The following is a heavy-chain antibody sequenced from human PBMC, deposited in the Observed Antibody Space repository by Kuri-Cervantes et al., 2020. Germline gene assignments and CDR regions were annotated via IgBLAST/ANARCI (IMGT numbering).Heavy chain of an antibody. Sequence: SETLSLTCTVSGGSISSYYWSWIRQPPGKGLEWIGYIYHSGSTYYNPSLKSRVTISVDRSKNHFSLTLTSLTAADTAVYYCARIATTVTTAGAIDYWGQGTLVTVSS. V-gene: IGHV4-59*08. D-gene: IGHD4-17*01. J-gene: IGHJ4*02. CDR1: GGSISSYY. CDR3: ARIATTVTTAGAIDY. CDR2: IYHSGST.